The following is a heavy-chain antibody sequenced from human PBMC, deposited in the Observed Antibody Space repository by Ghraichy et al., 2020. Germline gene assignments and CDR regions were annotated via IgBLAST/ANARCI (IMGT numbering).Heavy chain of an antibody. Sequence: GGSLRLSCAASGFPFSSYSMIWVRQAPGKGLEWVSYIGGTTSAIAYADSVKDRFTISRDNAKNSLYLQLHSLRAKDSAVYYCASGWERLGYWGQGTLVTVSS. V-gene: IGHV3-48*01. CDR3: ASGWERLGY. CDR2: IGGTTSAI. J-gene: IGHJ4*02. D-gene: IGHD1-26*01. CDR1: GFPFSSYS.